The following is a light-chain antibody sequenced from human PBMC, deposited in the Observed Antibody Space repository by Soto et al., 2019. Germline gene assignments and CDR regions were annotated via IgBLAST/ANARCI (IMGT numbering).Light chain of an antibody. J-gene: IGKJ4*01. CDR1: ESVGSD. V-gene: IGKV3-11*01. Sequence: ENVLTQSPATLSLSPGEGATLSCRASESVGSDLAWYQQKPGQPPRLLIYDVSGRATGVPARFSGSGSGTDFTLTISSLEPEDFAVYYCQQRSNWRLTFGGGTKVEIK. CDR3: QQRSNWRLT. CDR2: DVS.